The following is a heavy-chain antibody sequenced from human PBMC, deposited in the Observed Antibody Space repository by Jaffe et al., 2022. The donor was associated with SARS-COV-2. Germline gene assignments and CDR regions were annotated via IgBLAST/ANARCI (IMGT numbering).Heavy chain of an antibody. Sequence: QVQLQESGPGLVKPSQTLSLTCTVSGGSISSGSYYWSWIRQPAGKGLEWIGRIYTSGSTNYNPSLKSRVTISVDTSKNQFSLKLSSVTAADTAVYYCASGPVGAKALDIWGQGTMVTVSS. V-gene: IGHV4-61*02. J-gene: IGHJ3*02. CDR2: IYTSGST. D-gene: IGHD1-26*01. CDR1: GGSISSGSYY. CDR3: ASGPVGAKALDI.